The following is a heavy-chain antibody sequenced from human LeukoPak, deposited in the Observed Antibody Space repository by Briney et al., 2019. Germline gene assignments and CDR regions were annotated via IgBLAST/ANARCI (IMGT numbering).Heavy chain of an antibody. CDR2: TYYRSKWYN. V-gene: IGHV6-1*01. Sequence: PSQTLSLTCAISGDSVSSNSAAWNWIRQSPSRGLEWLGRTYYRSKWYNDYAVSVKSRITINPDTSKNQFSLQLNSVTPEDTAVYYCARDLDYGGNSGAVGTFDIWGQGTMVTVSS. CDR3: ARDLDYGGNSGAVGTFDI. D-gene: IGHD4-23*01. CDR1: GDSVSSNSAA. J-gene: IGHJ3*02.